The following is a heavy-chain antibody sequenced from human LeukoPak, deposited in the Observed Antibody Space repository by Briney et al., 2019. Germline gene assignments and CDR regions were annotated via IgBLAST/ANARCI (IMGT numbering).Heavy chain of an antibody. CDR1: GYSISSGYY. CDR3: GRAGAAHPSDYGGYYYFDY. J-gene: IGHJ4*02. Sequence: SETLSLTCTVSGYSISSGYYWGWIRQPPGKRLEWIGNFYHTGTTYYNPSLKSRVTISLDTSRNQFSLKLRSVTAADTAVYYCGRAGAAHPSDYGGYYYFDYWGQGNLVTVSS. D-gene: IGHD4-23*01. CDR2: FYHTGTT. V-gene: IGHV4-38-2*02.